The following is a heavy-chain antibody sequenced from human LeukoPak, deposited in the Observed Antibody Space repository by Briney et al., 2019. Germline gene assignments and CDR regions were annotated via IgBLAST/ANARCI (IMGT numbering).Heavy chain of an antibody. V-gene: IGHV4-30-4*01. Sequence: PSETLSLTCTVSGGSISSGDYYWSWIRQPPGTGLEWIGYIYYSGSTYYNPSLKSRVTISVDTSKNQFSLKLSSVTAADTAAYYCARRSGGYPQHLEPGYFDYWGQGTLVTVSS. CDR3: ARRSGGYPQHLEPGYFDY. D-gene: IGHD1-26*01. J-gene: IGHJ4*02. CDR1: GGSISSGDYY. CDR2: IYYSGST.